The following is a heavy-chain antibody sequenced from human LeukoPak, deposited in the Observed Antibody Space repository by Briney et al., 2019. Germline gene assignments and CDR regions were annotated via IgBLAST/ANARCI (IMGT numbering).Heavy chain of an antibody. Sequence: ASVKVSCKASGYTFTSYAMHWVRQAPGQRLEWMGWINAGNGNTKYSQKFQGRVTITRDTSVSTAYMELSSLRSEDTAVYYCARGTMVRGVGGYWGQGTLVTVSS. CDR3: ARGTMVRGVGGY. V-gene: IGHV1-3*01. CDR2: INAGNGNT. D-gene: IGHD3-10*01. CDR1: GYTFTSYA. J-gene: IGHJ4*02.